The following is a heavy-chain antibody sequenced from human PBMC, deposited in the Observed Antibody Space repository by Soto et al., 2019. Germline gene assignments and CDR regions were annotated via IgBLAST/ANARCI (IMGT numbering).Heavy chain of an antibody. CDR2: IIPILGIA. V-gene: IGHV1-69*02. J-gene: IGHJ4*02. D-gene: IGHD4-17*01. CDR1: GGTFSSYT. CDR3: ARHYGDYNGGY. Sequence: QVQLVQSGAEVKKPGSSVKVSCKASGGTFSSYTMSWVRQAPGQGLEWMGRIIPILGIANYAQKFQGRVTITADKSTSTAYMELSSLRSEDTAVYYCARHYGDYNGGYWGQGTLVTVSS.